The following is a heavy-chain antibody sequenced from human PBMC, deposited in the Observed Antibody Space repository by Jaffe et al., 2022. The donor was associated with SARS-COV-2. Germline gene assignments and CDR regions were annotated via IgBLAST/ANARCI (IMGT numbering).Heavy chain of an antibody. CDR1: GGSISSSY. CDR2: FDPSGST. Sequence: QVQLQESGPGLVKPSETLSLTCTVSGGSISSSYWIWIRQPPRERPEWIGCFDPSGSTNYNPSLKSRVIISVDTSKNHFSLRLSSVTAADAAVYYCARRSETIFGYYYGLDVWGQGTTVTVSS. V-gene: IGHV4-4*08. J-gene: IGHJ6*02. CDR3: ARRSETIFGYYYGLDV. D-gene: IGHD3-3*02.